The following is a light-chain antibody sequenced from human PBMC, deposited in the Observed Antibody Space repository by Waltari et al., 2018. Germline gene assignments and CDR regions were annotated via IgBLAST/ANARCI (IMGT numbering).Light chain of an antibody. V-gene: IGKV1-27*01. CDR3: QKYNSALSLS. Sequence: DIQMTQSPSSLSASVGDRDTITCRASLGISTYLAWYQKEPGKAPRLLIHSASALQSGVPSRFRGSGSGTDFTLTISSLQPEDVGTYYCQKYNSALSLSFGGGTKVEIK. CDR1: LGISTY. J-gene: IGKJ4*01. CDR2: SAS.